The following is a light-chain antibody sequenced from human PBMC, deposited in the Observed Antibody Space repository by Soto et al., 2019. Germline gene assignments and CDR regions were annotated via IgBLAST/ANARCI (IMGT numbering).Light chain of an antibody. V-gene: IGKV3D-7*01. Sequence: PGERVTLSCRASQSVSSSYLTWYQQKPGQAPRLLIYGASTRATSIPARFSGSGSGTDFTLTISSLQPEDFAVYYRQQDYNLPPLTFGGGTKVEIK. CDR2: GAS. CDR1: QSVSSSY. J-gene: IGKJ4*01. CDR3: QQDYNLPPLT.